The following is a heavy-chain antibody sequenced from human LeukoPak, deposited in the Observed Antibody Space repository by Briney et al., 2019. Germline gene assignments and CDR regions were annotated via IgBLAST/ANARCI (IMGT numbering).Heavy chain of an antibody. Sequence: GGSLRLSCAASGFTFSSYSMNWVRQAPGKGLEWVSYISISSSTIYYADSVKGRFTISRDNAKNSLYLQMNSLRAEDTAVYYCARGLITMITPGSGSLGYWGQGTLVTVSS. CDR2: ISISSSTI. D-gene: IGHD3-22*01. J-gene: IGHJ4*02. CDR1: GFTFSSYS. V-gene: IGHV3-48*04. CDR3: ARGLITMITPGSGSLGY.